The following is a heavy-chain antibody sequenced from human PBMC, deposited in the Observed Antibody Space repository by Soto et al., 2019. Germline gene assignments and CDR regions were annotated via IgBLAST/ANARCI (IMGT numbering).Heavy chain of an antibody. CDR2: INHSGST. J-gene: IGHJ5*02. D-gene: IGHD2-15*01. CDR3: ARGEDIVVVVAAPGGPNWFDP. V-gene: IGHV4-34*01. Sequence: SETLSLTCAGYGGSFSGYYWSWIRQPPGKGLEWIGEINHSGSTNYNPSLKSRVTISVDTSKNQFSLKLSSVTAADTAVYYCARGEDIVVVVAAPGGPNWFDPWGQGTLVTVSS. CDR1: GGSFSGYY.